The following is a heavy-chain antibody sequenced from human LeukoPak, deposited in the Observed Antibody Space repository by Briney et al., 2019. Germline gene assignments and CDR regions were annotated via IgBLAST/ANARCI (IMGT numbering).Heavy chain of an antibody. CDR3: ARAFSDSGSYYYYYYYMDV. V-gene: IGHV3-48*03. CDR1: GFTFSSYE. CDR2: ISSNGSTI. D-gene: IGHD1-26*01. Sequence: GGSLRLSCAASGFTFSSYEMNWVRQAPGKGLEWVSYISSNGSTIYYADSVKGRFTISRDNAKNSLYLQMNSLRAEDTAVYYCARAFSDSGSYYYYYYYMDVWGKGTTVTISS. J-gene: IGHJ6*03.